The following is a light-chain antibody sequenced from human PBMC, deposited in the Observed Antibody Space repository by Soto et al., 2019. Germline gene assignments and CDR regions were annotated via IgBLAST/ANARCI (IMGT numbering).Light chain of an antibody. CDR3: QQYGSSPYT. CDR1: QSVSSSY. V-gene: IGKV3-20*01. CDR2: GAS. J-gene: IGKJ2*01. Sequence: EIVLTQSPGTLSLSPGERATLSCRASQSVSSSYLAWYQQKPGQAPRLLIYGASSRATGIPDRFSGSGSGTDSTLTISRLEPEDFAVYYCQQYGSSPYTFGQATKLEIK.